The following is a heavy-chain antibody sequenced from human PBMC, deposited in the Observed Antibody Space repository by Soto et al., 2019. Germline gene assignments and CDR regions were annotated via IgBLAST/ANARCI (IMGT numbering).Heavy chain of an antibody. V-gene: IGHV1-2*04. CDR1: GYTFTGYY. Sequence: QVQLVQSGAEVKKPGASVKVSCKASGYTFTGYYMHWVRQAPGQGLEWMGWINPNSGGTNYAQKFQGWVTMTRDTSISTAYMELSRLRSDDTAVDYCARGSTMVRGVIIPDVRGYYYYMDVWGKGTTVTVSS. CDR2: INPNSGGT. D-gene: IGHD3-10*01. CDR3: ARGSTMVRGVIIPDVRGYYYYMDV. J-gene: IGHJ6*03.